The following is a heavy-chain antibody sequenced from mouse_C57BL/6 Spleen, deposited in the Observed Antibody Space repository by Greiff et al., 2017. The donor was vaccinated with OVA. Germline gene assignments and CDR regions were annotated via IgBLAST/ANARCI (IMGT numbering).Heavy chain of an antibody. Sequence: EVKLMESGPGLVKPSQSLSLTCSVTGYSITSGYYWNWIRQFPGNKLEWMGYISYDGSNNYNPSLKNRISITRDTSKNQFFLKLNSVTTEDTATYYCASIYYGSSVDYWGQGTTLTVSS. V-gene: IGHV3-6*01. CDR3: ASIYYGSSVDY. CDR1: GYSITSGYY. D-gene: IGHD1-1*01. J-gene: IGHJ2*01. CDR2: ISYDGSN.